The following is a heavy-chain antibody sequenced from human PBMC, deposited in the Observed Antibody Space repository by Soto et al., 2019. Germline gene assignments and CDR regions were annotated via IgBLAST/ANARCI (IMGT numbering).Heavy chain of an antibody. CDR2: IIPIFGTA. V-gene: IGHV1-69*01. J-gene: IGHJ4*01. Sequence: QVPLVQSGAEGKKPGSSVKVSCKASGGTFSSYAIRGVRQAPGQGLEWMGGIIPIFGTANYAQKFQGRVTITADESTSTAYMELSSLRSEDTAVYYCARGARDRFHLGYWGHGTLVIVSS. CDR1: GGTFSSYA. CDR3: ARGARDRFHLGY.